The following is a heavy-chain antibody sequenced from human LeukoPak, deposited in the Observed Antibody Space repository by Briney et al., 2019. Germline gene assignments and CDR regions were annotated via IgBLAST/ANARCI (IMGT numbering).Heavy chain of an antibody. CDR3: ARVGYMVRGVKGYMDV. CDR1: GFTFSSYA. Sequence: PGGSLRLSCAASGFTFSSYAMHWVRQAPGKGLEYVSAISSNGGSTYYANSVKGGFTISRDNSKNTLYLQMGSLRAEDMAVYYCARVGYMVRGVKGYMDVWGKGTTVTVSS. V-gene: IGHV3-64*01. J-gene: IGHJ6*03. CDR2: ISSNGGST. D-gene: IGHD3-10*01.